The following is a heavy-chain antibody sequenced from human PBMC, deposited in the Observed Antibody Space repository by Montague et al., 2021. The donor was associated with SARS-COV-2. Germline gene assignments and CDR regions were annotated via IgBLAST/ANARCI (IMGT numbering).Heavy chain of an antibody. Sequence: SLRLSCATSGFTFSSFAMHWVRQAPGKGLEWLAVISYDETKKYYADSVKGRFTISRDYSRNTLFLQMDGLRAEDTAVYYCARDVYRSDWVFDYWGQGTLVTVSS. CDR2: ISYDETKK. D-gene: IGHD6-19*01. V-gene: IGHV3-30*04. J-gene: IGHJ4*02. CDR3: ARDVYRSDWVFDY. CDR1: GFTFSSFA.